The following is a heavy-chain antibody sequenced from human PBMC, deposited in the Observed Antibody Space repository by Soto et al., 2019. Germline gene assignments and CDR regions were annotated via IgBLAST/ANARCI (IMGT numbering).Heavy chain of an antibody. CDR2: IIPIFGTA. Sequence: QVQLVQSGAEVKKPGSSVKVSCKASGGTFSSYAISWVRQAPGQGLEWMGGIIPIFGTANYAQKFQGRVTITADESTSTAYMELSSLRSEDTAVYYCAGYYYDSSGYYLRDAFDIWGQGTIVTVSS. V-gene: IGHV1-69*01. CDR3: AGYYYDSSGYYLRDAFDI. J-gene: IGHJ3*02. D-gene: IGHD3-22*01. CDR1: GGTFSSYA.